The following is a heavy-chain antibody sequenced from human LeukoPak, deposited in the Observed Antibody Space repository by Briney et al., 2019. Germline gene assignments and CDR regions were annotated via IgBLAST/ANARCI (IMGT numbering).Heavy chain of an antibody. D-gene: IGHD3-22*01. CDR3: ARGSSYDSSGYYAQPYYYYYMDV. Sequence: ASVKVSCKASGYTFTGYYMHWVRQAPGQGLEWMGWINPNSGGTNYAQKFQGRVTITADESTSTAYMELSSLRSEDTAVYYCARGSSYDSSGYYAQPYYYYYMDVWGKGTTVTISS. V-gene: IGHV1-2*02. CDR1: GYTFTGYY. CDR2: INPNSGGT. J-gene: IGHJ6*03.